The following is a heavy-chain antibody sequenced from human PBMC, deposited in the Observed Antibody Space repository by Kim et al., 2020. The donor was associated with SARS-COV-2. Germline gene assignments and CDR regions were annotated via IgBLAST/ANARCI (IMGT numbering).Heavy chain of an antibody. CDR1: GGTFSSYA. CDR2: IIPIFGTA. D-gene: IGHD3-3*01. J-gene: IGHJ6*02. Sequence: SVKVSCKASGGTFSSYAISWVRQAPGQGLEWMGGIIPIFGTANYAQKFQGRVTITADESTSTAYMELSSLRSEDTAVYYCARDTYDFWSGYESYYYYGMDVWGQGSTVTVSS. V-gene: IGHV1-69*13. CDR3: ARDTYDFWSGYESYYYYGMDV.